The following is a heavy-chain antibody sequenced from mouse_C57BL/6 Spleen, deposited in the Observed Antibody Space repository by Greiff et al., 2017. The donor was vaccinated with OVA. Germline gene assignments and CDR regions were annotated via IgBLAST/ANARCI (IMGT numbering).Heavy chain of an antibody. V-gene: IGHV1-64*01. CDR3: ASPNWDFPYAMDY. D-gene: IGHD4-1*02. CDR1: GYTFTSYW. J-gene: IGHJ4*01. Sequence: QVQLKQPGAELVKPGASVKLSCKASGYTFTSYWMHWVKQRPGQGLEWIGMIHPNSGSTNYNEKFKSKATLTVDKSSSTAYMQLSSLTSEDSAVYYCASPNWDFPYAMDYWGQGTSVTVSS. CDR2: IHPNSGST.